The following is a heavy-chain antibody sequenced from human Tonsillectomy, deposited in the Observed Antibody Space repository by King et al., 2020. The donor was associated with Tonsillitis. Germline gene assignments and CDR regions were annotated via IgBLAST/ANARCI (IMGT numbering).Heavy chain of an antibody. D-gene: IGHD2-21*02. Sequence: VQLVESGGGVVQPGRSLRLSCAASGFSFSTYGLHWGRQAPCKGLEWVSVGWYDGSKKYYSDSVKGRFTISRDNSKNTLYLQMNSLRVEDTAVYYCASDVTPEWGQGTLVTVSS. J-gene: IGHJ4*02. CDR2: GWYDGSKK. V-gene: IGHV3-33*01. CDR3: ASDVTPE. CDR1: GFSFSTYG.